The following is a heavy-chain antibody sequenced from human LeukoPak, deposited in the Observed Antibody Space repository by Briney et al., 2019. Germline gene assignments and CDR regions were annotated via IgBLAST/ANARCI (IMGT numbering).Heavy chain of an antibody. V-gene: IGHV4-4*07. Sequence: NPSETLSLTCSVSGVSVTNYYWSWVRQPAGKRLEWIGRNYPTGDTIYNLSLKSRVTMSVDMSKSHLSLKLTSVTAADAAVYYCARDLTARGSFDYWGQGILVSVSS. D-gene: IGHD3-16*01. CDR3: ARDLTARGSFDY. J-gene: IGHJ4*02. CDR2: NYPTGDT. CDR1: GVSVTNYY.